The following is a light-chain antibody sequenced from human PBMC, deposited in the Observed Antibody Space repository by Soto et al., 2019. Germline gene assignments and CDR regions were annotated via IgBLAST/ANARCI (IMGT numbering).Light chain of an antibody. CDR2: GNS. CDR3: QSYDSSLSGYV. V-gene: IGLV1-40*01. Sequence: QPVLTQPPSVSGAPGQRVTISCTGSSSNIGAGYDVHWYQQLPGTAPKLLIYGNSNRPSGVPDRFSGSKSGTSPSLAITGLQAEDEADYYCQSYDSSLSGYVFGTGTKLTVL. CDR1: SSNIGAGYD. J-gene: IGLJ1*01.